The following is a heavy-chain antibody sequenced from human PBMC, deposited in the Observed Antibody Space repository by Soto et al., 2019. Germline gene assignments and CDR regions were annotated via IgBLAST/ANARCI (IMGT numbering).Heavy chain of an antibody. J-gene: IGHJ4*02. V-gene: IGHV3-23*01. CDR1: GFSFSSYG. Sequence: GRSLRLSCAASGFSFSSYGMSWVRQAPGKGLEWVSGIIDSGTYYADSVKGRFTVSRDNSKNTLYLQMNSLRAEDTALYYCARGTSHPDYLGEGTLVTVS. CDR2: IIDSGT. CDR3: ARGTSHPDY.